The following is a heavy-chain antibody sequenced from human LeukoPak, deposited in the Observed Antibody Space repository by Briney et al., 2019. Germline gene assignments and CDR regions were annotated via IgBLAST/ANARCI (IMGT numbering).Heavy chain of an antibody. CDR2: ISYDGSNK. Sequence: GRSLRLSCAASGVTFSSYAMHWVRQAPGKGLEWVAVISYDGSNKYYADSVKGRFTISRDNSKNTLYLQMNSLRAEDTAVYYCARGNIGYWGQGTLVTVSS. CDR1: GVTFSSYA. V-gene: IGHV3-30-3*01. CDR3: ARGNIGY. J-gene: IGHJ4*02.